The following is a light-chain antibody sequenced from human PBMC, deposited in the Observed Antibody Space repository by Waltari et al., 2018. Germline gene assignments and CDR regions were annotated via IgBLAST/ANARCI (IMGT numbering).Light chain of an antibody. CDR2: VNSDGSY. J-gene: IGLJ2*01. Sequence: QLVLTQSPSASASLGASVKLTCTLSSGHRHYAIASLQRQPEKGPRYLMKVNSDGSYIKGDGIPDRFSGSSSGADRYLTISSLQSEDEADYYCETGGFGIWKFGGGTRLTVL. CDR1: SGHRHYA. V-gene: IGLV4-69*01. CDR3: ETGGFGIWK.